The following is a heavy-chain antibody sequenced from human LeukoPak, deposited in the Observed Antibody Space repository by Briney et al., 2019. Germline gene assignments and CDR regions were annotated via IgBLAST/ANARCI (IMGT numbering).Heavy chain of an antibody. CDR2: IYYSGST. CDR3: AREMDYYDSDTYYLQWFDP. CDR1: VGSISSGGYY. V-gene: IGHV4-31*03. D-gene: IGHD3-22*01. Sequence: SSETLSLTCTVSVGSISSGGYYWSWIRQRPGKGLEWIGYIYYSGSTSYNPSLKSRVTISLDTSRNQFSLNLSSVTAADTAVYYCAREMDYYDSDTYYLQWFDPWGQGTLVTVSS. J-gene: IGHJ5*02.